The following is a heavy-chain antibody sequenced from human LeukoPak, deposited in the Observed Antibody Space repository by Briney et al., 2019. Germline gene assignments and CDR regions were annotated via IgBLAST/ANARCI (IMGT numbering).Heavy chain of an antibody. CDR1: GYTFTSYY. J-gene: IGHJ5*02. D-gene: IGHD1-26*01. V-gene: IGHV1-46*01. CDR2: INPSGGST. Sequence: GVSVKVSCKASGYTFTSYYMHWVRQAPGQGLEWMGIINPSGGSTSYAQKFQGRVTMTRDTSTSTVYLELSSLRSEDTAVYYCARGGKWDNRFDPWGQGTVVSLSS. CDR3: ARGGKWDNRFDP.